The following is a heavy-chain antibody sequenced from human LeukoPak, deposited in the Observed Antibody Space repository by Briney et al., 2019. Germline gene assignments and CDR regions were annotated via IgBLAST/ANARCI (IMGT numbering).Heavy chain of an antibody. CDR3: ARDVDIVATTDY. Sequence: GGSLRLSCAASGFTFSIYWMNWVRQAPGKGLEWVANIKQDGSEKYYVDSVKGRFTISRDNAKNSLYLQMNSLRAEDTAVYYCARDVDIVATTDYWAREPWSPSPQ. CDR2: IKQDGSEK. J-gene: IGHJ4*02. V-gene: IGHV3-7*03. D-gene: IGHD5-12*01. CDR1: GFTFSIYW.